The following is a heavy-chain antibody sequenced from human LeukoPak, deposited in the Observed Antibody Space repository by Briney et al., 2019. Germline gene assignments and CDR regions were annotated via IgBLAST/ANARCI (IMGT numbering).Heavy chain of an antibody. CDR3: ARLLQGVAGTWGY. Sequence: GESLKISCKASGYSFTTYWIAWVRQMPGKGLELMGMIYPGDSDTRYSPSFQGQITISVDKSISIAYLQWSSLKASDTAMYYCARLLQGVAGTWGYWGQGTLVTVSS. J-gene: IGHJ4*02. V-gene: IGHV5-51*01. CDR2: IYPGDSDT. D-gene: IGHD6-19*01. CDR1: GYSFTTYW.